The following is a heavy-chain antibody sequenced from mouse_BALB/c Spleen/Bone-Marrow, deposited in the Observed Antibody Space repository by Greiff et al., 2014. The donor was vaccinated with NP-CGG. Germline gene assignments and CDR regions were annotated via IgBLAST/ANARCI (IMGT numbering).Heavy chain of an antibody. CDR2: IRNKANGYTT. CDR3: ARDRGLLRFDY. V-gene: IGHV7-3*02. D-gene: IGHD2-3*01. J-gene: IGHJ2*01. CDR1: GFTFTDYY. Sequence: VQLKESGGGLVQPGGSLRLSCATSGFTFTDYYMSWARQPPGKALEWLGFIRNKANGYTTEYSASVKGRFTISRDNSQSILYLQMNTLRAEDSATYYCARDRGLLRFDYWGQGTTLTVSS.